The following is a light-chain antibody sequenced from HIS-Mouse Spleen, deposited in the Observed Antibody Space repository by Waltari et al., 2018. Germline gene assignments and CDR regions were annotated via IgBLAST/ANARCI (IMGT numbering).Light chain of an antibody. Sequence: QSALTQPASVSGSPGQSITISCTGTSSDVGGYNYVSWYQQHPGKAPKLMIYDVSNRTSGVAKRFSGSKSGNTASLTISGLQAEDEADYYCSSYTSSSTVVFGGGTKLTVL. V-gene: IGLV2-14*03. J-gene: IGLJ2*01. CDR1: SSDVGGYNY. CDR2: DVS. CDR3: SSYTSSSTVV.